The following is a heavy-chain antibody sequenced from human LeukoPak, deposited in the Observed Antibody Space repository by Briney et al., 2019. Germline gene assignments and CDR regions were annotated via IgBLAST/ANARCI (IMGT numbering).Heavy chain of an antibody. CDR2: ISSSSSTI. D-gene: IGHD5-18*01. CDR3: ARDAEPLVDTVMVSS. J-gene: IGHJ5*02. Sequence: GGSLRLSCAASGFTFSSYSMNWVRQAPGKGLEWVSYISSSSSTIYYADSVKGRFTISRDNAKNSLYLQMNSLRDEDTAVYYCARDAEPLVDTVMVSSWGQGTLVTVSS. CDR1: GFTFSSYS. V-gene: IGHV3-48*02.